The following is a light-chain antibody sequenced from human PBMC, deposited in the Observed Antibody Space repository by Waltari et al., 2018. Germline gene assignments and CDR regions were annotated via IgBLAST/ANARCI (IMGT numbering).Light chain of an antibody. CDR2: EVS. CDR1: SSDVGGYDF. J-gene: IGLJ2*01. CDR3: SSYADNRRVA. Sequence: QSALTQPPSASGSPGQPVTISCTGPSSDVGGYDFVSWYQQHPGKAPKLMIYEVSERPSGVPDRFSGSKSGNTASLTVSGLQAEDEADYYCSSYADNRRVAFGGGTKLTVL. V-gene: IGLV2-8*01.